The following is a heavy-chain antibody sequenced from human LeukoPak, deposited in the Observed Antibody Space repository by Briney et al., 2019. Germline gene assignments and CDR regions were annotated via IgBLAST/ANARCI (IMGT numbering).Heavy chain of an antibody. D-gene: IGHD6-13*01. J-gene: IGHJ4*02. CDR2: IRYDGSEQ. V-gene: IGHV3-30*02. CDR1: GFTFRDYG. CDR3: ARERVRYSIDY. Sequence: GGSLRLSCGASGFTFRDYGMHWVRQAPGKGLEWVAFIRYDGSEQYYEDPVKGRFTISRDNAKNSLYLQMNSLRAEDTAVYYCARERVRYSIDYWGQGTLVTVSS.